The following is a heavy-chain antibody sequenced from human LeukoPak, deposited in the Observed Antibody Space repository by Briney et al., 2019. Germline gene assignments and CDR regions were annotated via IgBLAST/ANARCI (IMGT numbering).Heavy chain of an antibody. CDR1: GGSFSGYY. Sequence: SETLSLTCAVYGGSFSGYYWSWIRRPPGKGLEWIGEINHSGSTNYNPSLKSRVTISVDTSKNQFSLKLSSVTAADTAVYYCARERATYYYDSSGYYPDYWGQGTLVTVSS. V-gene: IGHV4-34*01. CDR2: INHSGST. CDR3: ARERATYYYDSSGYYPDY. D-gene: IGHD3-22*01. J-gene: IGHJ4*02.